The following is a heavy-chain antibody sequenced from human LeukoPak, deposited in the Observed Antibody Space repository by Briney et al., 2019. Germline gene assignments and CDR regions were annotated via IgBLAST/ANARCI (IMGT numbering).Heavy chain of an antibody. V-gene: IGHV4-34*01. CDR1: GGHFSGYY. D-gene: IGHD3-10*01. Sequence: SETLSLTCAVYGGHFSGYYWSWIRQPPGKGLEWIGEINHSGRSNYNPSLKSRVTISVDTSKNQFSLKLSSVTAADTAVYYCARGRGVVRGVTYYYYYYGMDVWGQGTTVTVSS. J-gene: IGHJ6*02. CDR2: INHSGRS. CDR3: ARGRGVVRGVTYYYYYYGMDV.